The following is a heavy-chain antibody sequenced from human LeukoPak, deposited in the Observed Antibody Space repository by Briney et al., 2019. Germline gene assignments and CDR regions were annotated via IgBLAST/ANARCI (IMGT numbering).Heavy chain of an antibody. CDR2: INSDGSTT. Sequence: PGGSLRLSCAASGFTFSSYWMHWVRQAPGKGLVWVSRINSDGSTTSYADSVKGRFTISRDNAKNTLYLQMNSLRAEDTAVYYCARDQLGAVQRLYYYYGMDVWGQGTTVTVSS. D-gene: IGHD7-27*01. J-gene: IGHJ6*02. V-gene: IGHV3-74*01. CDR3: ARDQLGAVQRLYYYYGMDV. CDR1: GFTFSSYW.